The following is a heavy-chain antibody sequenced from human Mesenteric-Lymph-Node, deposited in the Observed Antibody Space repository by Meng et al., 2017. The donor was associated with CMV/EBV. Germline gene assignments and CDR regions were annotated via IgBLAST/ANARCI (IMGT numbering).Heavy chain of an antibody. CDR3: AKDRSAVAGTFFDY. Sequence: GGSLRLSCAASGFTFSSYAMSWVRQAPGKGLEWVSTISGSGDVTYYADSVKGRLTISGDNSKNTLYLQMNSLRVEDTAVYYCAKDRSAVAGTFFDYWGQGTLVTVSS. V-gene: IGHV3-23*01. CDR2: ISGSGDVT. J-gene: IGHJ4*02. CDR1: GFTFSSYA. D-gene: IGHD6-19*01.